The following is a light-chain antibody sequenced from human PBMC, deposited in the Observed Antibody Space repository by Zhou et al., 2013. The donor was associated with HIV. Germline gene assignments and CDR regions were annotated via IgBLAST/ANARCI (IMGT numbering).Light chain of an antibody. V-gene: IGKV1-17*01. Sequence: DIQMTQSPSSLPASVGDRITITCRASQDIRNDLGWYQQNPGKAPRRLIYSASNLQSGSHQGSAAVDLGQITLSPSAVCSLKILLTYYCQQAHSFPXTIGQGTKLETK. CDR3: QQAHSFPXT. CDR1: QDIRND. CDR2: SAS. J-gene: IGKJ2*01.